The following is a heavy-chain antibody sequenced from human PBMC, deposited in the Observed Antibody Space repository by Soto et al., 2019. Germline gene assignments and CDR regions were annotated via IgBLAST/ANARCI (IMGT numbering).Heavy chain of an antibody. V-gene: IGHV4-4*02. D-gene: IGHD6-19*01. CDR1: DGSISSSNW. CDR3: ERVAVTGNAY. CDR2: IYHSGST. J-gene: IGHJ4*01. Sequence: SETLSLTCAVSDGSISSSNWWSWVRQPPGKGLEWIGEIYHSGSTNYNPSLKSRVTILVDKSKNQFSLKLSSVTAADTAVYYCERVAVTGNAYCGQRTSVTVSS.